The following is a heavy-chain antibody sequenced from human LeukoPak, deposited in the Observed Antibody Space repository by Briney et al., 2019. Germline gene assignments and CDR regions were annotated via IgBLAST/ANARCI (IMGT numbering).Heavy chain of an antibody. V-gene: IGHV1-24*01. Sequence: GASVKVSCKVSGYTLTELSMHWVRQVPGKGLEWMGGFDPEDGETIYAQKFQGRVTMTEDTSTDTAYMELSSLRSEDTAVYYCATDPWAAAGAFDIWGQGTMVTVSS. J-gene: IGHJ3*02. CDR2: FDPEDGET. CDR3: ATDPWAAAGAFDI. CDR1: GYTLTELS. D-gene: IGHD6-13*01.